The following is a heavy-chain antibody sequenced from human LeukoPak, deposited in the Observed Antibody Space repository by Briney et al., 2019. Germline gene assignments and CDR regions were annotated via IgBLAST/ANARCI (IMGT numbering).Heavy chain of an antibody. CDR1: GGTFSSYA. Sequence: SVKVSCKASGGTFSSYAISWVRQAPGQGLEWMGGIIPIFGTANYAQKSQGRVTITADESTSTAYMELSSLRSEDTAVYYCARDPTRITIFGVVPQYMDVWGKGTTVTVSS. CDR2: IIPIFGTA. D-gene: IGHD3-3*01. J-gene: IGHJ6*03. CDR3: ARDPTRITIFGVVPQYMDV. V-gene: IGHV1-69*13.